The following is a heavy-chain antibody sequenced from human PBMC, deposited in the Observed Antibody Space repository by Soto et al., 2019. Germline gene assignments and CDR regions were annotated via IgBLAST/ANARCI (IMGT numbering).Heavy chain of an antibody. CDR3: AKEDLERDYFDY. CDR1: GFTFSSYA. J-gene: IGHJ4*02. V-gene: IGHV3-23*01. D-gene: IGHD3-3*01. CDR2: ISGSGGST. Sequence: EVQLLESGGGLVQPGGSLRLSCAASGFTFSSYAVSWVRQAPGKGLEWVSSISGSGGSTDYAVSVKGRFTISRDNSKKTLYMQMNSLRAEDTAVYYCAKEDLERDYFDYWGQGTLVTVSS.